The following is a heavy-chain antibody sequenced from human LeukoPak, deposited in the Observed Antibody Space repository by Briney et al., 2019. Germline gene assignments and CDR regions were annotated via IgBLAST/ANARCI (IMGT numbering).Heavy chain of an antibody. CDR3: ARGSYSSSFDWFDP. J-gene: IGHJ5*02. V-gene: IGHV1-2*04. D-gene: IGHD6-6*01. Sequence: ASVKVSCKASGYTFTGYYMHWVRQAPGQGLEWMGWINPNSGGTNYAQKFQGWVTMTRDTSISTAYMELRSLRSDDTAVYYCARGSYSSSFDWFDPWGQGTLVTVSS. CDR2: INPNSGGT. CDR1: GYTFTGYY.